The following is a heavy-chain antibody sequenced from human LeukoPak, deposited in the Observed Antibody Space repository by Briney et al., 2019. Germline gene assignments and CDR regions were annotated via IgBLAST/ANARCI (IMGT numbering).Heavy chain of an antibody. CDR1: GGSFSGYY. CDR3: ARLPPYQVVVVAATQWAYFDY. D-gene: IGHD2-15*01. J-gene: IGHJ4*02. CDR2: INHSGST. V-gene: IGHV4-34*01. Sequence: SETLSLTCAVYGGSFSGYYWSWIRQPPGKGLEWIGEINHSGSTNYNPSLKSRVTISVDTSKNQFSLKLSSVTAADTAVYYCARLPPYQVVVVAATQWAYFDYWGQGTLVTVSS.